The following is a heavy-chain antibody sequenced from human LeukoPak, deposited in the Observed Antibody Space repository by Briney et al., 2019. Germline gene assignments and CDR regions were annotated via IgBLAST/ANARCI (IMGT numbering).Heavy chain of an antibody. V-gene: IGHV1-8*01. CDR2: MNPNSGNT. CDR3: ARRGRSYYYYGMDV. J-gene: IGHJ6*02. D-gene: IGHD3-10*01. CDR1: GYTFTSYD. Sequence: ASVKVSCKASGYTFTSYDINWVRQATGQGLEWMGWMNPNSGNTGYAQKFQGRVTMTRNTSISTAYMELSSLRSEDTAVYYCARRGRSYYYYGMDVWGQGTTVTGSS.